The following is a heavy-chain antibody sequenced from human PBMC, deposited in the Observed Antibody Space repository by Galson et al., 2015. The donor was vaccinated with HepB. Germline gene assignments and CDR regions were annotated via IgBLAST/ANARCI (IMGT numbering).Heavy chain of an antibody. J-gene: IGHJ3*02. CDR3: ARPGRGHDAFDI. V-gene: IGHV3-33*08. Sequence: SLRLSCAASGFIFTNFDMHWVRQPPGRGLEWLTFIRYDSRNYQYADSVKGRFDISRDNSKNTLFLHLNRLTTEDTAVYYCARPGRGHDAFDIWGQGTVVAVSS. CDR2: IRYDSRNY. CDR1: GFIFTNFD.